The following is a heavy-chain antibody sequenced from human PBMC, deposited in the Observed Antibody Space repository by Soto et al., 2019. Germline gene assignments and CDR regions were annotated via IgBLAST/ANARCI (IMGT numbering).Heavy chain of an antibody. CDR2: IIPIFGTA. D-gene: IGHD3-22*01. CDR3: ARASSRNNYYDSSGYMGYYFDY. V-gene: IGHV1-69*13. Sequence: SVKVSCKASGGTFSSYAISWVRQAPGQGLEWMGGIIPIFGTANYAQKFQGRVTITADESTSTAYMELSSLRSEDTAVYYCARASSRNNYYDSSGYMGYYFDYWGQGTLVTVS. J-gene: IGHJ4*02. CDR1: GGTFSSYA.